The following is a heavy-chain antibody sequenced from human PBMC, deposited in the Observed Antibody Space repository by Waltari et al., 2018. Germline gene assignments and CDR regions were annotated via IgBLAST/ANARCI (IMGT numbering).Heavy chain of an antibody. Sequence: QVQLQESGPTLVKSSQTLSLTCSVSGGSVNSGGYYWSWVRQRPGRGLEWIGHIYYSGNTIYNPSLESRLTISVDTPKNEFSLRLSSLTAADTAVYYCARASDGSYPFDTWGQGTLVTVSS. V-gene: IGHV4-31*03. D-gene: IGHD1-26*01. CDR2: IYYSGNT. J-gene: IGHJ4*02. CDR1: GGSVNSGGYY. CDR3: ARASDGSYPFDT.